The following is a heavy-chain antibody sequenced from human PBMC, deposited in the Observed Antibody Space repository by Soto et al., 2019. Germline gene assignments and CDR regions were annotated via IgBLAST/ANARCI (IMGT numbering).Heavy chain of an antibody. V-gene: IGHV3-9*01. D-gene: IGHD6-13*01. CDR1: GFTFDDYG. CDR2: ISWKSGSI. CDR3: AKGAYSSSWYPHFDY. Sequence: EVQLVESGGGLVQPGRSLRLSCAASGFTFDDYGMHWVRQAPGKGLEWVSGISWKSGSIGYADTVKGRFTISRDNAXXSRYLQMTSLRAEDTALYYCAKGAYSSSWYPHFDYWGQGTLVTVSS. J-gene: IGHJ4*02.